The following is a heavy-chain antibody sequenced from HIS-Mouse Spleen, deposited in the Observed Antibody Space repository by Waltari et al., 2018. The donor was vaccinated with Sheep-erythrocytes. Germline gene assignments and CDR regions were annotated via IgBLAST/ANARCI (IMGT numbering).Heavy chain of an antibody. CDR3: AQTGATTPHFDY. V-gene: IGHV1-69*04. CDR1: GGTFSSYA. CDR2: IIPILGIA. J-gene: IGHJ4*02. D-gene: IGHD1-26*01. Sequence: QVQLVQSGAEVKKPGSSVKVSCKASGGTFSSYAISWVRQAPGQGLEWMGRIIPILGIANYAQKVQGRVTITADKSTSTAYMELSSLRSEDTAVYYCAQTGATTPHFDYWGQVTLVTVSS.